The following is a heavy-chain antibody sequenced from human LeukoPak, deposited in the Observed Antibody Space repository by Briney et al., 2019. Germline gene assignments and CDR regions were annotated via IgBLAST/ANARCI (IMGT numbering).Heavy chain of an antibody. CDR1: GGSISSYY. J-gene: IGHJ4*02. Sequence: SETLSLTCTVSGGSISSYYWSWIRQPPGKGLEWIGYIYYSGSTNYNPSLKSRVTISVDTSKNQFSLKLSSVTAADTAVYYCASTRYYDFWSGYYFDYWGQGTLVTVSS. D-gene: IGHD3-3*01. CDR3: ASTRYYDFWSGYYFDY. V-gene: IGHV4-59*12. CDR2: IYYSGST.